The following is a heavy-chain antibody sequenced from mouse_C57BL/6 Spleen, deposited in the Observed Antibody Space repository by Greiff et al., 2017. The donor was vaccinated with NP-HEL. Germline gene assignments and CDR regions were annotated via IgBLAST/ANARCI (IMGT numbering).Heavy chain of an antibody. CDR2: IYPRSGNT. V-gene: IGHV1-81*01. Sequence: QVQLKQSGAELARPGASVKLSCKASGYTFTSYGISWVKQRTGQGLEWIGEIYPRSGNTYYNEKFKGKATLTADKSSSTAYMELRSLTSEDSAVYFGARSNLICYDYDDAMDYWGQGTSVTVSS. CDR3: ARSNLICYDYDDAMDY. D-gene: IGHD2-4*01. J-gene: IGHJ4*01. CDR1: GYTFTSYG.